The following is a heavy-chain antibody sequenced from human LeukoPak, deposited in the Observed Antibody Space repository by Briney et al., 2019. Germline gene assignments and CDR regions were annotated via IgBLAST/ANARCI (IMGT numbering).Heavy chain of an antibody. CDR3: AKAANYDILTGYYLDY. CDR2: ISYDGSNK. D-gene: IGHD3-9*01. Sequence: GGSLRLSCAASGFTFSSYAMHWVRQAPGKGLEWVAAISYDGSNKYSADSVKGRFTISRDNSKNTLYLQMNNLRAEDTAIYYCAKAANYDILTGYYLDYWGQGTLVTVSS. CDR1: GFTFSSYA. J-gene: IGHJ4*02. V-gene: IGHV3-30*04.